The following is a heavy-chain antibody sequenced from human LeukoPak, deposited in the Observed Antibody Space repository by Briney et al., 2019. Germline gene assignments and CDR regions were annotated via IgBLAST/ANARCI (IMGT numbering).Heavy chain of an antibody. J-gene: IGHJ5*02. CDR2: IYYSGST. CDR1: GGSISSNSYY. Sequence: SETLSLTCAVSGGSISSNSYYWGWIRQPPGKGLEWIGSIYYSGSTYYNPSLKSRVTISVDKSKNQFSLKLSSVTAADTAVYYCARGHYYGSGSYWGWFDPWGQGTLVTVSS. CDR3: ARGHYYGSGSYWGWFDP. D-gene: IGHD3-10*01. V-gene: IGHV4-39*07.